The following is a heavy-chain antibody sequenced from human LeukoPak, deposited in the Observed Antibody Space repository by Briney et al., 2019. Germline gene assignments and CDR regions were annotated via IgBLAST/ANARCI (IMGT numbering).Heavy chain of an antibody. CDR3: ARDWGGYCSSTSRYLYNWFDP. CDR1: GYTFTGYY. CDR2: INPNSGGT. D-gene: IGHD2-2*01. V-gene: IGHV1-2*02. J-gene: IGHJ5*02. Sequence: ASVKVSCKASGYTFTGYYMHWVRQAPGQGLEWMGWINPNSGGTNYTQKFQGRVTMTRDTSISTAYMELSRLRSDDTAVYYCARDWGGYCSSTSRYLYNWFDPWGQGTLVTVSS.